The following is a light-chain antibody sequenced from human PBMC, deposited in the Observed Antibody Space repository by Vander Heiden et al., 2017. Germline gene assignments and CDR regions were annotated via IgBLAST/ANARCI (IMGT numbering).Light chain of an antibody. J-gene: IGKJ2*01. CDR2: WAS. V-gene: IGKV4-1*01. CDR3: QQYYITPYT. CDR1: QSVLYSSNNKNY. Sequence: DIVMTQSPDSLAVSLGERATINCKSSQSVLYSSNNKNYLAWYQQKPGQPPKLLIYWASLRESGVPDRFSGSGSGTDFTLSISSLQAEDVAVYYCQQYYITPYTFGQGTKLEIK.